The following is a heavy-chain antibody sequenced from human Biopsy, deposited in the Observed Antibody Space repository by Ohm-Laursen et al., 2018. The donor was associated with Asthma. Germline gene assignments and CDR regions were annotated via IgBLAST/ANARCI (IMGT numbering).Heavy chain of an antibody. J-gene: IGHJ2*01. CDR1: GGSVSSGSYY. D-gene: IGHD2-15*01. CDR2: ISYSGST. V-gene: IGHV4-61*01. CDR3: ARVPTTLRYFDL. Sequence: TLSLTCTVSGGSVSSGSYYWSWIRQPPGKGLAWVSYISYSGSTDYNPSLKSRLTISMDTSKNQFSLKLSSVTAADTAVYYWARVPTTLRYFDLWGRGTLVTVSS.